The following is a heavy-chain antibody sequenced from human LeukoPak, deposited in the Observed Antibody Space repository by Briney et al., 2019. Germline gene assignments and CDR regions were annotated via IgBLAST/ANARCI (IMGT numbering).Heavy chain of an antibody. D-gene: IGHD6-19*01. Sequence: SGPTLVNPTQTLTLTCTFSGFSLSTSGMCVSWIRQPPGTALEWLARIDWDDDKYYSTSLKTRLTISKDTSKNQVVLTMTNMDPVDTATYYCARIGSGYSSGWFDDYWGQGTLVTVSS. CDR2: IDWDDDK. CDR3: ARIGSGYSSGWFDDY. J-gene: IGHJ4*02. V-gene: IGHV2-70*11. CDR1: GFSLSTSGMC.